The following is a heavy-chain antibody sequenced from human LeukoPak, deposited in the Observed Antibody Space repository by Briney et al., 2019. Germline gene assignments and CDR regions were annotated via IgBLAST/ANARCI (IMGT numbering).Heavy chain of an antibody. D-gene: IGHD2-21*01. Sequence: GGSLRLSCAASGFTFSSHDMHWVGQNTGNGLEWVSGIGTAGDPYYLDSVKGRFTISRENAKNSLYLQMNSLRAGDTAVYYCARSRTLWGAFDIWGQGTMVTVSS. V-gene: IGHV3-13*05. CDR3: ARSRTLWGAFDI. CDR1: GFTFSSHD. CDR2: IGTAGDP. J-gene: IGHJ3*02.